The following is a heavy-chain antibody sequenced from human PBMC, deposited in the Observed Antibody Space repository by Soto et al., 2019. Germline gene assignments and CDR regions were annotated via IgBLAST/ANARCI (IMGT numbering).Heavy chain of an antibody. J-gene: IGHJ5*02. CDR2: ISYDGSNK. D-gene: IGHD3-3*01. Sequence: VGSLRLSCAASGFTFSSYGMHWVRQSPGKGLEWVAVISYDGSNKYYADSVKGRFTISRDNSKNTLYLQMNSLRAEGTAVYYCAKEFAITIFGVVHRGFDLWGQGTLVTVSS. CDR1: GFTFSSYG. V-gene: IGHV3-30*18. CDR3: AKEFAITIFGVVHRGFDL.